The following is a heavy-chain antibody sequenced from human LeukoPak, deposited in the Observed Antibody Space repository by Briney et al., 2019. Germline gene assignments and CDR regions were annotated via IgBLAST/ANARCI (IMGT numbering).Heavy chain of an antibody. V-gene: IGHV3-7*02. CDR3: ARVNPTSSGFYAY. Sequence: QPGGSLRLSCAASGFTFRSYWMSWVRRAPGKGLEWVANIKQDGSEKYYVDSVKGRFTISRDNAKNSLYLQMNSLRAEDTAVYYCARVNPTSSGFYAYWGQGTLVTVSS. CDR1: GFTFRSYW. J-gene: IGHJ4*02. CDR2: IKQDGSEK. D-gene: IGHD3-22*01.